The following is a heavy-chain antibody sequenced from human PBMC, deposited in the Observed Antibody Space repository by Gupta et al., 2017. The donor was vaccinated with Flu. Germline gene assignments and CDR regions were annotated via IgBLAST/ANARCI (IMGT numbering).Heavy chain of an antibody. J-gene: IGHJ4*02. D-gene: IGHD2-21*01. CDR3: ANAWAYCGGDCYQYYFDY. Sequence: QDPEEGREWGAASCGRCDNKYYEVCVRGRFNSSRDNSKSTLYLQMDSLRAEDTAVYYCANAWAYCGGDCYQYYFDYWGQGSLVTVSA. CDR2: SCGRCDNK. V-gene: IGHV3-23*01.